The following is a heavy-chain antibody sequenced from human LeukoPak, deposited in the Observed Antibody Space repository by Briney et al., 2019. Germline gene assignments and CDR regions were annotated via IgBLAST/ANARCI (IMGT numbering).Heavy chain of an antibody. J-gene: IGHJ6*02. D-gene: IGHD5-12*01. CDR3: ARGGRGHYFSPNCYYGLDV. Sequence: GGSLRLSCAASGFTFDSYAMHWVRQAPGQGLEYVSAISRNGGSTFYANSVKGRFTISRDNSKNTLYLQMGSLRPEDTAVYYCARGGRGHYFSPNCYYGLDVWGQGSTVTVSS. CDR2: ISRNGGST. CDR1: GFTFDSYA. V-gene: IGHV3-64*01.